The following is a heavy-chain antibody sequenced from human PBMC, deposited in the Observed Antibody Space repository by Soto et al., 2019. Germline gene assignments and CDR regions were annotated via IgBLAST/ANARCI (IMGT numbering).Heavy chain of an antibody. Sequence: ASVKVSCKASGFTFTSSAVQWVRQALGQRLEWIGWIVVGSGNTNYAQKFQERVTITRDMSTSTAYMELSSLRSEDTAVYYCAAEGIQLWLKTYYYYGMEVWGQGTTVNVSS. D-gene: IGHD5-18*01. J-gene: IGHJ6*01. CDR2: IVVGSGNT. CDR3: AAEGIQLWLKTYYYYGMEV. CDR1: GFTFTSSA. V-gene: IGHV1-58*01.